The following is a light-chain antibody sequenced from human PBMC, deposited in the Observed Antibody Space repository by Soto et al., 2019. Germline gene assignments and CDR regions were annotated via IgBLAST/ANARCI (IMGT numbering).Light chain of an antibody. V-gene: IGKV3-20*01. CDR3: QQYGNSPQT. Sequence: ETVLTHSPATLSLSPGEKATLSCRASQSIASTYLAWYQQKPGQAPRLLIYDASSRATGIPDRFSGSGSGTDFTLTISRLEPEDFAVYYCQQYGNSPQTFGQGTKLEIK. CDR1: QSIASTY. J-gene: IGKJ2*01. CDR2: DAS.